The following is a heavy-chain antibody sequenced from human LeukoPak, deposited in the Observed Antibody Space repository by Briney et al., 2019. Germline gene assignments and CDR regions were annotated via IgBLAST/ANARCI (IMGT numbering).Heavy chain of an antibody. CDR1: GYTFTGYY. CDR2: INPNNGGT. V-gene: IGHV1-2*06. D-gene: IGHD1-26*01. J-gene: IGHJ1*01. Sequence: GASVKVSCKASGYTFTGYYMHWLRQAPGQGLEWMGRINPNNGGTNYAQKFQGRVTMTRDTSISTAYMELSRLRSDDTAVYYCARGEWERGYFQHWGQGTLVTVSS. CDR3: ARGEWERGYFQH.